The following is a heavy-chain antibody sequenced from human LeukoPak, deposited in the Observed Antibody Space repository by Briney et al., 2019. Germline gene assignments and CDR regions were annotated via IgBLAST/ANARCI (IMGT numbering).Heavy chain of an antibody. J-gene: IGHJ6*02. V-gene: IGHV1-8*01. CDR1: GYTFTSYV. D-gene: IGHD3-3*01. Sequence: ASVKVSCKASGYTFTSYVINWVRQATGQGLEWMGWMNPNSGNTGYAQKFQGRVTMTRNTSISTAYMELSSLRSEDTAVYYCARDSLRFLEWLSPSYGMDVWGQGTTVTVSS. CDR3: ARDSLRFLEWLSPSYGMDV. CDR2: MNPNSGNT.